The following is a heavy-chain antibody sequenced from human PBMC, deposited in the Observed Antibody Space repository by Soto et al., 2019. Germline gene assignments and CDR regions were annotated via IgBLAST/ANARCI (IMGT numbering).Heavy chain of an antibody. CDR1: GFTFSSYG. J-gene: IGHJ6*02. CDR2: IWYDGSNK. D-gene: IGHD5-18*01. Sequence: GGSLRLSCAASGFTFSSYGMHWVRQAPGKGLEWVAVIWYDGSNKYYADSVKGRFTISRDNSKNTLYLQMNSLRAEDTAVFYCARLLGDTATLALGMDVWGQWTTVTVSS. V-gene: IGHV3-33*01. CDR3: ARLLGDTATLALGMDV.